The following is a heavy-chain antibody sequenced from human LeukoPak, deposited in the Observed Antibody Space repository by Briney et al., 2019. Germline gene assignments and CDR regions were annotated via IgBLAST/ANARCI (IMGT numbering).Heavy chain of an antibody. Sequence: PGGSLRLSCTASGGFTFSNVWMNWVRQAPGKGLEWVSVMSGSGDNTYYADSVKGRFTISRDNSRNTLYLQMNSLRAEDTAIYYCAKDGRGGCSTTTCYLFDCWGQGTLVTVSS. CDR2: MSGSGDNT. V-gene: IGHV3-23*01. D-gene: IGHD2-2*01. CDR1: GGFTFSNVW. CDR3: AKDGRGGCSTTTCYLFDC. J-gene: IGHJ4*02.